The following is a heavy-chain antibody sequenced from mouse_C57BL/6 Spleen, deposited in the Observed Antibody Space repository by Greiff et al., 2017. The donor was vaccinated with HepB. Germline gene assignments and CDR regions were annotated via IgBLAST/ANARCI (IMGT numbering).Heavy chain of an antibody. CDR1: GYSITSGYD. D-gene: IGHD2-4*01. J-gene: IGHJ3*01. Sequence: EVQLQESGPGMVKPSQSLSLTCTVTGYSITSGYDWHWIRHFPGNKLEWMGYISYSGSTNYNPSLKSRISITHDTSKNHFFLKLNSVTTEDTATYYCARGGLRREAWFAYWGQGTLVTVSA. CDR3: ARGGLRREAWFAY. V-gene: IGHV3-1*01. CDR2: ISYSGST.